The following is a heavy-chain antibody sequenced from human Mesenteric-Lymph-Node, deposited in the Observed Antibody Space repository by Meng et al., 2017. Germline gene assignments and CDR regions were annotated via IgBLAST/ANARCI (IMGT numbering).Heavy chain of an antibody. Sequence: GESLKISCEASGFTFSSYAMSWVRQAPGKGLEWVSVIHSGGSTYYADSVKGRFTISRDNSKNTVHLQMNSLRAEDTAVYYCARDPGYGDPRDYWGQGTLVTVSS. V-gene: IGHV3-66*02. CDR2: IHSGGST. CDR3: ARDPGYGDPRDY. J-gene: IGHJ4*02. D-gene: IGHD4-17*01. CDR1: GFTFSSYA.